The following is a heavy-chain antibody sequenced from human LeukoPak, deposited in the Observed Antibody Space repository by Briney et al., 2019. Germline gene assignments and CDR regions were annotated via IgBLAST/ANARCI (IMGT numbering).Heavy chain of an antibody. J-gene: IGHJ4*02. D-gene: IGHD5-18*01. CDR3: ARAGPGRGYSYGYAVDY. CDR1: GFTVSSNY. Sequence: PGGSLRLSCAASGFTVSSNYMSWVREAPGEGGEWVSVIYSGGSTYYADSVKGRFTISRDNSKNTLYLQMNSLRAEDTAVYYCARAGPGRGYSYGYAVDYWGQGTLVTVSS. V-gene: IGHV3-66*01. CDR2: IYSGGST.